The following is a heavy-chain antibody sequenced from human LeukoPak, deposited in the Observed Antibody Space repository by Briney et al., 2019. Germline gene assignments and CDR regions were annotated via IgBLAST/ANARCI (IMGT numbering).Heavy chain of an antibody. CDR3: ARDAGLYYGMDV. Sequence: PLETLSLTCTVSGGSISSYYWSWIRQPPGKGLEWIGYIYYSGSTNYNPSLKSRATISVDTSKNQFSLKLSSVTAADTAVYYCARDAGLYYGMDVWGQGTTVTVSS. CDR2: IYYSGST. V-gene: IGHV4-59*01. CDR1: GGSISSYY. J-gene: IGHJ6*02.